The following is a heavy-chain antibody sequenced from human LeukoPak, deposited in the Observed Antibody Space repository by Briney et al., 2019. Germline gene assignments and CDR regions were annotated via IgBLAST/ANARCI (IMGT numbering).Heavy chain of an antibody. CDR3: AATYYDILTGYYGGNSFDY. CDR1: GGSFSGYY. J-gene: IGHJ4*02. CDR2: INHSGST. D-gene: IGHD3-9*01. Sequence: SETLSLTCAVYGGSFSGYYWSWIRQPPGKGLEWSGEINHSGSTNYNPSLKSRVTISVDTSKNQFSLKLSSVTAADTAVYYCAATYYDILTGYYGGNSFDYWGQGTLVTVSS. V-gene: IGHV4-34*01.